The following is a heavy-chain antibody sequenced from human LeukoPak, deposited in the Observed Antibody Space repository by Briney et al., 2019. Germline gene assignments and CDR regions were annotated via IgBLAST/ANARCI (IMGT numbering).Heavy chain of an antibody. D-gene: IGHD6-19*01. J-gene: IGHJ4*02. V-gene: IGHV4-61*08. Sequence: SETLSLTCTVSGGSISSGDYYWSWIRQPPGKGLEWIGYIYYSGSTNYNPSLKSRVTISVDTSKNQFSLKLSSVTAADTAVYYCARRVSTGWYYFDYWGQGTLITVSS. CDR1: GGSISSGDYY. CDR2: IYYSGST. CDR3: ARRVSTGWYYFDY.